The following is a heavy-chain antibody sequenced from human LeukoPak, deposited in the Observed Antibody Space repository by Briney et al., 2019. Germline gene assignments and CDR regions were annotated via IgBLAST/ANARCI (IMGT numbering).Heavy chain of an antibody. CDR2: INAGNGNT. CDR3: ARPLLLSYTYGTPFDR. J-gene: IGHJ4*02. CDR1: GYTFTSYA. D-gene: IGHD5-18*01. V-gene: IGHV1-3*03. Sequence: ASVKVSCKASGYTFTSYAMHWVRQAPGQRLEWMGWINAGNGNTKYSQEFQGRVTITRDTSASTAYMELSSLRSEDTAMYYCARPLLLSYTYGTPFDRWGQGTLVAVSS.